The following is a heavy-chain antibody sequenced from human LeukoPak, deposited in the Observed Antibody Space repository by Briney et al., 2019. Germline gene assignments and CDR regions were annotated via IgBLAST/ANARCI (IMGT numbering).Heavy chain of an antibody. CDR1: GFTFDDYA. CDR3: VRGNFGPAQWFDP. V-gene: IGHV3-9*01. D-gene: IGHD3/OR15-3a*01. CDR2: ISWNSGST. Sequence: GGSLRLSCAASGFTFDDYAMHWVRQVPGKGLEWVSGISWNSGSTGYAGSVKGRFTMSRDDTKNSLYLQMNSLTPDDTALYYCVRGNFGPAQWFDPWGQGTLVTVSS. J-gene: IGHJ5*02.